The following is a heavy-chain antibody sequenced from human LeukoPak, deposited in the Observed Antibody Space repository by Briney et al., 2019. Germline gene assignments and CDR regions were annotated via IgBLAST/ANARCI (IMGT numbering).Heavy chain of an antibody. CDR3: ARITMVRVVIITNAFDI. Sequence: GSSVKVSCKVSGYTHTQLSMHWVRQAPGKEREWMGGFDPEDGETTNAHKFQGRVPMTENTSTDTAYMELTSLRSGETAVYSCARITMVRVVIITNAFDIWGEGTMFTVSS. D-gene: IGHD3-10*01. J-gene: IGHJ3*02. CDR2: FDPEDGET. V-gene: IGHV1-24*01. CDR1: GYTHTQLS.